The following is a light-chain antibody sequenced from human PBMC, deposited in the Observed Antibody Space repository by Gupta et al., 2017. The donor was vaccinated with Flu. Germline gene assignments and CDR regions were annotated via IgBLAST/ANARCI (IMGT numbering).Light chain of an antibody. CDR1: QSLSSTY. Sequence: GTLSLSAGERTTPSCRASQSLSSTYLAWYQQKPGQAPRILSYGASARATGIPDRVSGSGSETDFTLTINRLDPEDFAVYYCHQDGSSPWTFGQGTKVEVK. J-gene: IGKJ1*01. CDR2: GAS. V-gene: IGKV3-20*01. CDR3: HQDGSSPWT.